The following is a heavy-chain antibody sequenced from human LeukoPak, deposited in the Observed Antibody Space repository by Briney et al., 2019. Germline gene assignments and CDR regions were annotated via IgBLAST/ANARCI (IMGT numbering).Heavy chain of an antibody. D-gene: IGHD5-18*01. J-gene: IGHJ4*02. V-gene: IGHV3-23*01. CDR3: AKGYGYSYGWIDY. CDR1: GFTFSSYA. CDR2: ISGSGGST. Sequence: RGSLRLSCAASGFTFSSYAMSWVRQAPGKGLEWVSAISGSGGSTYYADSVKGRFTISRDNSKNTLYLQMNSLRAEDTAVYYCAKGYGYSYGWIDYWGQGTLVTVSS.